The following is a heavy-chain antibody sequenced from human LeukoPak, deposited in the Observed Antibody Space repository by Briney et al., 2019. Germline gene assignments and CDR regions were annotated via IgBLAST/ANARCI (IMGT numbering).Heavy chain of an antibody. CDR3: ARDHNWNCDY. CDR2: IWYDGSNQ. D-gene: IGHD1-20*01. Sequence: PGGSLRLSCVASGFTFSSYGMHWVRQAPGKGLEWVAVIWYDGSNQYYADSVKGRFTISRDNSRNTLYLQMNSLRAEDTAVYYWARDHNWNCDYWGQGTLVTVSS. CDR1: GFTFSSYG. V-gene: IGHV3-33*01. J-gene: IGHJ4*02.